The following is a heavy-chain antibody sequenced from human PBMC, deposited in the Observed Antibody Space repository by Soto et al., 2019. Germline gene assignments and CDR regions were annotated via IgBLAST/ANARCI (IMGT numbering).Heavy chain of an antibody. CDR1: GYTFTSVT. J-gene: IGHJ4*02. V-gene: IGHV1-18*04. D-gene: IGHD4-17*01. Sequence: VQLIQSGGEVKKPGASVKVSCKASGYTFTSVTIAWVRQAPGQGLEWMGWISTYNGNTKYAPKLQGRVTLTTDTSTSTAYMELRSLRSDDTAVYYCARAGYGDRFFDYWGQGTLVSISS. CDR3: ARAGYGDRFFDY. CDR2: ISTYNGNT.